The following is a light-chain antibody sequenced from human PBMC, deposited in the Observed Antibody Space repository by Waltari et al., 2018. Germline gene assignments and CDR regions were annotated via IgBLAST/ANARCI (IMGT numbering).Light chain of an antibody. CDR1: QSVRNY. CDR3: QQREDWPLT. J-gene: IGKJ4*01. CDR2: DTS. Sequence: EIVLTQSPASLSLSPGEEATPSCRASQSVRNYLTWYQQKPGQAPRLLIYDTSIRATGIPARFSGSGSGTDFTLTIGSVEPEDFAVYYCQQREDWPLTFGGGTKVEIK. V-gene: IGKV3-11*01.